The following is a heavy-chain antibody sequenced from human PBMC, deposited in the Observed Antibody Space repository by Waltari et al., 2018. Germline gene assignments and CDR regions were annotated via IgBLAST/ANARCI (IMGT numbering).Heavy chain of an antibody. V-gene: IGHV4-39*01. CDR3: ARVDSSSWTPTLFDY. D-gene: IGHD6-13*01. J-gene: IGHJ4*02. CDR2: IYYSGST. CDR1: GGSISSSSYY. Sequence: QLQLQESGPGLVKPSETLSLTCTVSGGSISSSSYYWGWIRQPPGKGLEWIGSIYYSGSTYYNPSLKSRVTISVDTSKNQFSLKLSSVTAADTAVYYCARVDSSSWTPTLFDYWGQGTLVTVSS.